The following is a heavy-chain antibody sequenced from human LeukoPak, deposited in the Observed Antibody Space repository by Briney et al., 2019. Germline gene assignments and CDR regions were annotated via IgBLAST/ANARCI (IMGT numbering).Heavy chain of an antibody. Sequence: ASVKVSCKASGYTFTTYYMHWVRQAPGQGLEWMGWIYPKNGVTNYAQKFQGRVTMTRDTSIGIVYMEMSRLRPDDTAVYYCVRENWYYDYWGQGTRVTVSS. V-gene: IGHV1-2*02. CDR1: GYTFTTYY. J-gene: IGHJ4*02. CDR3: VRENWYYDY. D-gene: IGHD1-7*01. CDR2: IYPKNGVT.